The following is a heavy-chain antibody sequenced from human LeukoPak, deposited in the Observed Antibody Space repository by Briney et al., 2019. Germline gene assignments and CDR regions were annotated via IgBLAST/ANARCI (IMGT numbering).Heavy chain of an antibody. V-gene: IGHV1-8*01. CDR1: GYTFTSYD. CDR3: ARGRYVSSGYYTQGDYYYYYGMDV. Sequence: ASVKVSCKASGYTFTSYDINWVRQATGQGLEWMGWMNPNSGNTGYAQKFQGRVTMTRNTSISTAYMELSSLRSEDTAVYYCARGRYVSSGYYTQGDYYYYYGMDVWGQGTTVTVSS. CDR2: MNPNSGNT. J-gene: IGHJ6*02. D-gene: IGHD3-22*01.